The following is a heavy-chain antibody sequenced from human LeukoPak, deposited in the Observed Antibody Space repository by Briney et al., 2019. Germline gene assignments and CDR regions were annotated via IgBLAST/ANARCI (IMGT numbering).Heavy chain of an antibody. V-gene: IGHV4-59*08. J-gene: IGHJ4*02. CDR2: IYYSGST. CDR3: ARRTTAGFWTYYFDY. CDR1: GGSISSYY. D-gene: IGHD3/OR15-3a*01. Sequence: PSETLSLTCTVSGGSISSYYWSWIRQPPGKGLEWIGYIYYSGSTNYNPSLKSRVTISVDTSKNQFSLKLSSVTAADTAVYYCARRTTAGFWTYYFDYWGQGTLVTVSS.